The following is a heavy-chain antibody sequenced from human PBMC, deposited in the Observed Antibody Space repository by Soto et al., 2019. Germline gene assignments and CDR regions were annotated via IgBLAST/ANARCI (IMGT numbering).Heavy chain of an antibody. CDR1: GGSISSYY. CDR3: ARDRGRAVAGGIDY. D-gene: IGHD6-19*01. V-gene: IGHV4-59*01. CDR2: IYYSGST. Sequence: SETLSLTWTVSGGSISSYYWIWIRQPPGKGLEWIGYIYYSGSTNYNPSLKSRVTISVDTSKNHFSLKLSSVTAADTAVYYCARDRGRAVAGGIDYWGQGTLVTVSS. J-gene: IGHJ4*02.